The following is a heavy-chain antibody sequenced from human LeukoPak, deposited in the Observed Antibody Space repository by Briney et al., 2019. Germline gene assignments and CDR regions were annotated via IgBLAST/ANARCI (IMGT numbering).Heavy chain of an antibody. D-gene: IGHD2-2*02. CDR1: GYSFTRYW. CDR3: ARAGSTSCYKCWFDP. V-gene: IGHV5-10-1*01. J-gene: IGHJ5*02. CDR2: IDPSDSYT. Sequence: GESLKISCKGSGYSFTRYWISWVRQMPGKGLEWMGRIDPSDSYTNYSPSFQGHVTISADKSISTAYLQWSSLKASDTAMYYCARAGSTSCYKCWFDPWGQGTLVTVSS.